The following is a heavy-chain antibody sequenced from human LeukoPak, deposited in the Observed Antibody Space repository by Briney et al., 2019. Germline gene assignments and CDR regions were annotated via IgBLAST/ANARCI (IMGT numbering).Heavy chain of an antibody. V-gene: IGHV1-18*01. CDR2: FSATNGNT. CDR1: GYTFTSYG. J-gene: IGHJ4*02. CDR3: ARDRVLVVNNFDY. D-gene: IGHD2-15*01. Sequence: GASVKVSCKASGYTFTSYGISWVRQAPGQGLEWIGWFSATNGNTNYAQKLQGRVTMTTCTSTSTAYMELRSLRSDDTAVYYCARDRVLVVNNFDYWGQGTLVTVSS.